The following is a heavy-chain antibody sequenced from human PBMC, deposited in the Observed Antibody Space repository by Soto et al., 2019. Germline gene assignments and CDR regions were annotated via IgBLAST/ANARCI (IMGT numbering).Heavy chain of an antibody. Sequence: GGSLRLSCVASRFTFSTYGMSWVRQAPGKGLEWVSYISGSGDTTYYADSVKGRFTISRDNSKNTLYLQMNSLRAEDTAVYYCAKDKYYYHYWGQGTLVTVSS. V-gene: IGHV3-23*01. CDR2: ISGSGDTT. CDR1: RFTFSTYG. D-gene: IGHD3-10*01. CDR3: AKDKYYYHY. J-gene: IGHJ4*02.